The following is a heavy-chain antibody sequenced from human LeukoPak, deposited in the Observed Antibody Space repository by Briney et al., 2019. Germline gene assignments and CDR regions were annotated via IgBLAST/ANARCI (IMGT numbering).Heavy chain of an antibody. V-gene: IGHV1-69*13. CDR1: GGTFSSYA. CDR3: ARAGTRRGDGMDV. CDR2: IIPIFGTA. D-gene: IGHD6-13*01. J-gene: IGHJ6*04. Sequence: SVKVSCKASGGTFSSYAICWVRQAPGQGLEWMGGIIPIFGTANYAQKFQGRVTITADESTSTGYMELSSLRSEDTAVYYCARAGTRRGDGMDVWGKGTTVTVSS.